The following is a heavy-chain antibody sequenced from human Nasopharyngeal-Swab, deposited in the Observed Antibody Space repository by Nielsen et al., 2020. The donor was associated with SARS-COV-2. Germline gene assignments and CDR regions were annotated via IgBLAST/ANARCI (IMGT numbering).Heavy chain of an antibody. Sequence: SETLSPPCTVSGGSISSSSYYWAWIRQPPGKGLEWIGSIDYSGRTYYNPSLKSRVTISVDTSKNQFSLKLSSVTAADPAVYYCARERGRGGIWNCYYYYMDVWGKGTTVTVSS. J-gene: IGHJ6*03. V-gene: IGHV4-39*07. CDR3: ARERGRGGIWNCYYYYMDV. D-gene: IGHD3-10*01. CDR1: GGSISSSSYY. CDR2: IDYSGRT.